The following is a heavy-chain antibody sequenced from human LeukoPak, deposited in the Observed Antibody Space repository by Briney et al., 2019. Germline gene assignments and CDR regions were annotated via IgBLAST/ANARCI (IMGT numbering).Heavy chain of an antibody. CDR1: GHMVRNSY. CDR3: VRDLRDRRGYSNYYMDV. Sequence: GGSLRLSCEGPGHMVRNSYMSWVRQSPGRGLEWVSVIYSGGSTDYADSVKGRFTTSRDTSKNTLYLQMNDVRAEDTGIYYCVRDLRDRRGYSNYYMDVWGKGTTVTVSS. D-gene: IGHD3-10*01. CDR2: IYSGGST. V-gene: IGHV3-53*01. J-gene: IGHJ6*03.